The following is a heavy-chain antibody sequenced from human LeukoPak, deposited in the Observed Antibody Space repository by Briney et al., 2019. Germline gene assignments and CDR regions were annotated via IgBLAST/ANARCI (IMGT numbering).Heavy chain of an antibody. CDR1: GGSFSGYY. Sequence: SETLSLTCAVYGGSFSGYYWSWIRQPPGKGLEWIGEINHSGSTYYNPSLKSRVTISVDTSKNQFSLKLSSVTAADTAVYYCARLPYSSSWYRMGAFDIWGQGTMVTVSS. V-gene: IGHV4-34*01. CDR2: INHSGST. D-gene: IGHD6-13*01. CDR3: ARLPYSSSWYRMGAFDI. J-gene: IGHJ3*02.